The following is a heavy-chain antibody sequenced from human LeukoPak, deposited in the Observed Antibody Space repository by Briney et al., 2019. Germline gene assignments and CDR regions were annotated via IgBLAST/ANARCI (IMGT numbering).Heavy chain of an antibody. Sequence: GGSLRLSCTASGFTFSSYAMSWVRQAPGKGLEWVSAISGSGGSTYYADSVKGRFTISRDNSKNTLYLPMNSLRAEDTAVYYCAKSGQQLVTTYFDYWGQGTLVTVSS. CDR1: GFTFSSYA. J-gene: IGHJ4*02. CDR2: ISGSGGST. D-gene: IGHD6-13*01. V-gene: IGHV3-23*01. CDR3: AKSGQQLVTTYFDY.